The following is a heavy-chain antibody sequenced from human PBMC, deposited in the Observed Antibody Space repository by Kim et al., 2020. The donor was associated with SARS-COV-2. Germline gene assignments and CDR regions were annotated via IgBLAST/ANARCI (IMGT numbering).Heavy chain of an antibody. V-gene: IGHV3-7*01. J-gene: IGHJ4*02. CDR1: GFTFSTYW. D-gene: IGHD4-17*01. CDR3: ARTHYGDYV. CDR2: INQGRTEK. Sequence: GGSLRLSCAASGFTFSTYWMTWVRQAPGKGLEWVANINQGRTEKYYVDSVKGRFTISRDNAKNSLFLDVNSLRVEDTAVYYCARTHYGDYVWGQGTLVTVSS.